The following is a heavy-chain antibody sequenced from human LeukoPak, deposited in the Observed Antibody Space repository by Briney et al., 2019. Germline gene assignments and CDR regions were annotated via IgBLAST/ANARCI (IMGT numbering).Heavy chain of an antibody. CDR3: ARPDYCSSTNCYAGAFDI. D-gene: IGHD2-2*01. CDR1: GYTFTSYG. V-gene: IGHV1-18*01. J-gene: IGHJ3*02. CDR2: ISAYNGNT. Sequence: GASVKVSCKASGYTFTSYGISWVRQAPGQGLEWMGWISAYNGNTNYAQKLQGRVTMTTDTSTSTAYVELRSLRSDDTAVYYCARPDYCSSTNCYAGAFDIWGQGTMVTVSS.